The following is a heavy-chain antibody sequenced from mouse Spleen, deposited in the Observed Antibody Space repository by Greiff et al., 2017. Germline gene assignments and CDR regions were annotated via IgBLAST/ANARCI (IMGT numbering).Heavy chain of an antibody. CDR1: GFTFSSYA. CDR2: ISSGGSYT. D-gene: IGHD3-1*01. J-gene: IGHJ2*01. V-gene: IGHV5-9-1*01. CDR3: ARRSSGYYFDY. Sequence: EVMLVESGGGLVKPGGSLKLSCAASGFTFSSYAMSWVRQTPEKRLEWVATISSGGSYTYYPDSVKGRFTISRDNAKNTLYLQMSSLRSEDTAMYYCARRSSGYYFDYWGQGTTLTVSS.